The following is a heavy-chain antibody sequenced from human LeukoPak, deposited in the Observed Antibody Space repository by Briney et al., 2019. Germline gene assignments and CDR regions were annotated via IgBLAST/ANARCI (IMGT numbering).Heavy chain of an antibody. V-gene: IGHV3-30-3*01. CDR1: GFTFSSYA. J-gene: IGHJ4*02. Sequence: GGSLRLSCAASGFTFSSYAMHWVRQAPGKGLEWVAVISYDGSNKYYADSVKGRFTISRDNAKNSLYLQMNSLRAEDTAVYYCARGMDFWGQGTLVTVSS. CDR2: ISYDGSNK. CDR3: ARGMDF. D-gene: IGHD2-2*03.